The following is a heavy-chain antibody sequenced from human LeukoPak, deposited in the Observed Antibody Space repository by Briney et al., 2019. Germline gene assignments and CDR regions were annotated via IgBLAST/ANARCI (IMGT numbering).Heavy chain of an antibody. Sequence: SETLSLTCAVYGGSFSGYYWTWIRQPPGKGLEWIGEINHSGSTNCNPSLKSRVTISVDTSKNQFSLKLSSVTAADTAVYYCARLAMVRGVMFYYYYYMDVWGKGTTVAISS. V-gene: IGHV4-34*01. CDR2: INHSGST. J-gene: IGHJ6*03. CDR3: ARLAMVRGVMFYYYYYMDV. CDR1: GGSFSGYY. D-gene: IGHD3-10*01.